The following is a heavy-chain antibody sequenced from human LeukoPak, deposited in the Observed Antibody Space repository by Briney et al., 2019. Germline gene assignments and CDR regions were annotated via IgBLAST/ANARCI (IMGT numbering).Heavy chain of an antibody. D-gene: IGHD3-10*01. CDR2: ISGSGEST. CDR3: AKGTTYYYGSGEAAFDI. Sequence: GRSLRLSCAASGFTFSSYAMHWVRQAPGKGLEWVSLISGSGESTYYADSVKGRFTISRDDSKNTLYLQVNSLRAEDTAVYYCAKGTTYYYGSGEAAFDIWGQGTMVTVSS. CDR1: GFTFSSYA. V-gene: IGHV3-23*01. J-gene: IGHJ3*02.